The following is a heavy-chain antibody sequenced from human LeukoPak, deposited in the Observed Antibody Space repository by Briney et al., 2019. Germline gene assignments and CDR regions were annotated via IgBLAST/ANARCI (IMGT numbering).Heavy chain of an antibody. D-gene: IGHD3-10*01. CDR1: GGSISSGGYS. CDR2: IYHSGST. V-gene: IGHV4-30-2*01. Sequence: TLSLTCAVSGGSISSGGYSWSWIRQPPGKGLEWIGYIYHSGSTYYNPSLKSRVTISVDRSKNQFSLKLSSVTAADTAVYYCARAESGSGSYYDAFDIWGQGTMVTVSS. CDR3: ARAESGSGSYYDAFDI. J-gene: IGHJ3*02.